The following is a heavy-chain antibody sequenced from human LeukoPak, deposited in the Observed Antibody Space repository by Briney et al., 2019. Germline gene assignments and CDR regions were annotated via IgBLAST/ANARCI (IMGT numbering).Heavy chain of an antibody. Sequence: ASVKVSCKASGYTFTGYYMHWVRQAPGQGLEWMGWINPNSGGTNFAQKFQGRVTMTTDRATSTAYMELRDLKSDDTAIYYCGRDYYYGTSAPYNFGLDVWAKGPRSPSR. CDR3: GRDYYYGTSAPYNFGLDV. CDR1: GYTFTGYY. D-gene: IGHD3-10*01. V-gene: IGHV1-2*02. CDR2: INPNSGGT. J-gene: IGHJ6*02.